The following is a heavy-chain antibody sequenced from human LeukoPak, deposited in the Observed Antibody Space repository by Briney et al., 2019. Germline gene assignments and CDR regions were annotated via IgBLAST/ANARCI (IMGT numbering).Heavy chain of an antibody. Sequence: ASVKVSCKASGYNFSSCAINWVRQAPGQGLEYMGWIDTKTGNPTYAQGFTGRFVFSLDTSVSTAYLQISSLKAEDTAVYYCAIHPSDSSGYFSYWGQGALVTVSS. CDR1: GYNFSSCA. CDR3: AIHPSDSSGYFSY. V-gene: IGHV7-4-1*02. CDR2: IDTKTGNP. D-gene: IGHD3-22*01. J-gene: IGHJ4*02.